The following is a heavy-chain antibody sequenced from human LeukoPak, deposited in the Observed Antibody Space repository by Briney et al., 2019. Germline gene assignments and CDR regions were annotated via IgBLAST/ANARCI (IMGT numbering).Heavy chain of an antibody. J-gene: IGHJ3*02. V-gene: IGHV6-1*01. CDR3: AREGGSGWYDNDAFDI. Sequence: SQTLSLTCAISGDTFSSNSAAWNWIRQSPSRGLEWLGRTYYRSKWYNDYAVSVKSRITINPDTSKNQFSLQLNSVTPEDTAVYYCAREGGSGWYDNDAFDIWGQGTMVTVSS. CDR2: TYYRSKWYN. CDR1: GDTFSSNSAA. D-gene: IGHD6-19*01.